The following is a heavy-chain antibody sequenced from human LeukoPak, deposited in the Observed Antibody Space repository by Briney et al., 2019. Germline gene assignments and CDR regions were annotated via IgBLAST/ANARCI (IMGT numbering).Heavy chain of an antibody. CDR3: ATYLYGGDYGSYYFDY. Sequence: SGTLSLTCAVSGGSITSSHWWSWAPQPPGKGLELIGEIYHGGTTSYNPSLRSRVTMSVDKSKNQFYLKVSSVTAADTAVYYCATYLYGGDYGSYYFDYWGQGTLVTVSP. CDR1: GGSITSSHW. J-gene: IGHJ4*02. D-gene: IGHD4-23*01. V-gene: IGHV4-4*02. CDR2: IYHGGTT.